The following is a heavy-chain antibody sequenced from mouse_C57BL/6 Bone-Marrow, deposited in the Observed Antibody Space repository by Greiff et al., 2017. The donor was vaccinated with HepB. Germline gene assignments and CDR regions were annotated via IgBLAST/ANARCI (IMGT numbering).Heavy chain of an antibody. V-gene: IGHV1-20*01. CDR3: ARSKIYGSSLYYAMDY. D-gene: IGHD1-1*01. Sequence: EVMLVESGPELVKPGDSVKISCKASGYSFTGYFMNWVMQSHGKSLEWIGRINPYNGDTFYNQKFKGKATLTVDKSSSTAHMELRSLTSEDSAVYYCARSKIYGSSLYYAMDYWGQGTSVTVSS. J-gene: IGHJ4*01. CDR2: INPYNGDT. CDR1: GYSFTGYF.